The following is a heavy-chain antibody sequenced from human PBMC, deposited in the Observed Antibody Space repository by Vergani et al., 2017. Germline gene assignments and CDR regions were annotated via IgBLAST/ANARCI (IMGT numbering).Heavy chain of an antibody. CDR1: GFTFSSYA. CDR2: ISGSGGST. Sequence: EVQLLESGGGLVQPGGSLRLSCAASGFTFSSYAMSWVRQAPGKGLEWVSAISGSGGSTYYADSVKGRFTISRDNSKNTLYLQMNSLRAEDTAVYYCARDSIAAADRANRGNWFDPWGQGTLVTVSS. D-gene: IGHD6-13*01. V-gene: IGHV3-23*01. CDR3: ARDSIAAADRANRGNWFDP. J-gene: IGHJ5*02.